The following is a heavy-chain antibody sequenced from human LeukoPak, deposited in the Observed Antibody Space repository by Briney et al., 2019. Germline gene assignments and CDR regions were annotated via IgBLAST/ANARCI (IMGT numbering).Heavy chain of an antibody. CDR3: AKDPYDYVWGSYRYGDY. D-gene: IGHD3-16*02. J-gene: IGHJ4*02. Sequence: PGGSLRLSCAASGFTFSSYVMHWVRQAPGKGLEWVAIISYDGSNEYYADSVKGRFTISRDNSKNTLYLQMNSLRAEDTAVYYCAKDPYDYVWGSYRYGDYWGQGTLVTVSS. V-gene: IGHV3-30*04. CDR2: ISYDGSNE. CDR1: GFTFSSYV.